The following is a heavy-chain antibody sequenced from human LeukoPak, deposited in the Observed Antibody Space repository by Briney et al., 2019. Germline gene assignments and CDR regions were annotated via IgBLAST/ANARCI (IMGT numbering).Heavy chain of an antibody. CDR1: GFTFSNYA. Sequence: GGSLRLSCAASGFTFSNYAMSWVRQAPGKGLEWVSGISGSGDSTYYADSVKGRFTISRDNSKNTLYLQMNSLRAEDTAVYYCAKRDCSSTSCYTGTLDYWGQGTLVTVSS. CDR3: AKRDCSSTSCYTGTLDY. D-gene: IGHD2-2*02. V-gene: IGHV3-23*01. J-gene: IGHJ4*02. CDR2: ISGSGDST.